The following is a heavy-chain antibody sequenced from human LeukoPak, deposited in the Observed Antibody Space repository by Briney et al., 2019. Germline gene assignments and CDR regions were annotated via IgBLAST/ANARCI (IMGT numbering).Heavy chain of an antibody. CDR1: GYSFTSYW. J-gene: IGHJ4*02. Sequence: LGESLKTSCKGSGYSFTSYWISWVRQRPGKGLEWMGRIDPSDSYTNYSPSFQGHVTISADKSISTAYLQWSSLKASDTAMYYCARLYPVAAVGFDYWGQGTLVTVSS. CDR2: IDPSDSYT. V-gene: IGHV5-10-1*01. CDR3: ARLYPVAAVGFDY. D-gene: IGHD6-13*01.